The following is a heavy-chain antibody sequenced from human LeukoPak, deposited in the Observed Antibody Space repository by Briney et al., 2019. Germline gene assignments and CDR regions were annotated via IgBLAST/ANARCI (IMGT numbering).Heavy chain of an antibody. V-gene: IGHV4-39*07. D-gene: IGHD4-23*01. CDR2: IYFDGST. Sequence: PSETLSLTCTVSGGSISSSSYYWGWIRQPPGKGLEWIWSIYFDGSTDSNPSLKSRVTISLHTSNNPSSLKLRSVTTADTAVYYCAREDSGNSDDSLDIWGQGTMVTVSS. CDR1: GGSISSSSYY. CDR3: AREDSGNSDDSLDI. J-gene: IGHJ3*02.